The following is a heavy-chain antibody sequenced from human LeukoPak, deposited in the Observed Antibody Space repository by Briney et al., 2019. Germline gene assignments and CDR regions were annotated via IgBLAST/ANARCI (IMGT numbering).Heavy chain of an antibody. CDR2: IIPIFGTA. CDR1: GGTFSSYA. V-gene: IGHV1-69*13. CDR3: ARDSAQAYCGDDCYSE. Sequence: SVKVSCKASGGTFSSYAISWVRQAPGQGLEWMGGIIPIFGTANYAQKFQGRVTITADESTSTAYMELSSLRSEDTAVYYCARDSAQAYCGDDCYSEWGQGTLVTVSS. J-gene: IGHJ4*02. D-gene: IGHD2-21*02.